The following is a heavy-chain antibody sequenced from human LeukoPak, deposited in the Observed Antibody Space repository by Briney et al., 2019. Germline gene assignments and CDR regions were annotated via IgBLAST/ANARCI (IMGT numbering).Heavy chain of an antibody. J-gene: IGHJ3*02. Sequence: GGSLRLSCAASGFTVSSNYMSWVRQAPGKGLEWVSVIYSGGSTYYADSVKGRFTISRDNSKNTLYLQMNSLRAKDTAVYYCARDLVGPMAFDIWGQGTMVTVSS. CDR2: IYSGGST. CDR3: ARDLVGPMAFDI. CDR1: GFTVSSNY. V-gene: IGHV3-66*01.